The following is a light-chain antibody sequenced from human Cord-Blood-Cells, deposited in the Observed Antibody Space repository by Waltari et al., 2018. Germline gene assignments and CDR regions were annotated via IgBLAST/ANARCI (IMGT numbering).Light chain of an antibody. CDR1: SSDVGSSNL. Sequence: QSALTQPASVSGSPGQSITISCTGTSSDVGSSNLVSWYQQHPGKAPKLMIDEGSKRPSGVSNRFSGSKSGNTAALTISGLQAEDEADYYCCSYAGSSTYVFGTGPKVTVL. V-gene: IGLV2-23*01. CDR3: CSYAGSSTYV. J-gene: IGLJ1*01. CDR2: EGS.